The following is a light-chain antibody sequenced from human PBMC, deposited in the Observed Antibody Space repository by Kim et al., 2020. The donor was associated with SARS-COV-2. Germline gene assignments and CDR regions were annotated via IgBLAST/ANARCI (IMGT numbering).Light chain of an antibody. CDR1: LGIRNN. CDR3: HQYGSYPFT. J-gene: IGKJ4*01. CDR2: AAS. Sequence: ASVGDRVTITCRASLGIRNNLAWFQQIPGKSPMSLIYAASTLESGVPSKFSGSGSGTEFTLTISSLQPEDSATDYCHQYGSYPFTFSGGTKVDIK. V-gene: IGKV1-16*02.